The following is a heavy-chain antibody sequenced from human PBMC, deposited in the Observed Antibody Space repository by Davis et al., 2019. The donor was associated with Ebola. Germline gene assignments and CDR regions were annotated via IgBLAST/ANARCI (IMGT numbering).Heavy chain of an antibody. J-gene: IGHJ6*04. CDR1: GGTFSSYA. Sequence: SVKVSCKASGGTFSSYAISWVRQAPGQGLEWMGGIIPIFGTANYAQKFQGRVTITADESTSTAYMELSSLRSEDTAVYYCARERGGQHLEIYYYYYGMDVWGKGTTVTVSS. D-gene: IGHD6-13*01. CDR3: ARERGGQHLEIYYYYYGMDV. CDR2: IIPIFGTA. V-gene: IGHV1-69*13.